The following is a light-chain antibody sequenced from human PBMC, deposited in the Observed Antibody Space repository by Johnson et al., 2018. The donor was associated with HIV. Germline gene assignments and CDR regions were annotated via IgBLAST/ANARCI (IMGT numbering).Light chain of an antibody. J-gene: IGLJ1*01. V-gene: IGLV1-51*02. Sequence: QSVLTQPPSVSAAPGQKVTISCSGSSSNIENNYVSWYQQLPGAPPKVLIYENNKRPSGIPDRFSGSKSGTSDTLGIAGLQNGDEADYYCGTWDNSMSTGAVFGTGTKVTVL. CDR2: ENN. CDR1: SSNIENNY. CDR3: GTWDNSMSTGAV.